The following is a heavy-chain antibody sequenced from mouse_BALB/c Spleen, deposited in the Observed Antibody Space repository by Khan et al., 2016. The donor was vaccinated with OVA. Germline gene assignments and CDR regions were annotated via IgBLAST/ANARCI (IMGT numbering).Heavy chain of an antibody. CDR1: GDSITSGY. CDR2: MIYSGNT. Sequence: EVKLLESGPSLVKPSQTLSLTCSVTGDSITSGYWSWIRKFPGNKLEYMGYMIYSGNTYYNPSLKSRISITRHTSKNKNYLQLNSVTTEDTATYYCARSNYRYAFAYRGGGTLVTVSA. J-gene: IGHJ3*01. V-gene: IGHV3-8*02. CDR3: ARSNYRYAFAY. D-gene: IGHD2-14*01.